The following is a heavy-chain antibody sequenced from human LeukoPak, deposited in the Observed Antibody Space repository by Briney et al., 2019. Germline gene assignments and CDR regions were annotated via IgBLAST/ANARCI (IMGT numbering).Heavy chain of an antibody. CDR3: ARQDGGSYGFDY. CDR1: GYTFTGYY. J-gene: IGHJ4*02. CDR2: INPNSGGT. D-gene: IGHD1-26*01. V-gene: IGHV1-2*02. Sequence: ASVKVSCKASGYTFTGYYMHWVRQAPGQGLEWMGWINPNSGGTNYAQKFQGRVTMTRDTSISTAYMELSRLRSDDTAVYYCARQDGGSYGFDYWGQGTLVTVSS.